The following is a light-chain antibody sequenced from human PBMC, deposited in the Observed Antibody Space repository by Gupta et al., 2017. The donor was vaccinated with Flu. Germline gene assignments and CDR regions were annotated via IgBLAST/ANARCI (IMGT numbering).Light chain of an antibody. J-gene: IGKJ1*01. CDR2: KIS. CDR1: QSLVHGDGNTY. Sequence: IVMTQTPLSSPVTLGQPASISCRSSQSLVHGDGNTYLSWLQQRPGQPPRLLIYKISNRLSGVPDRFSGSGAGTDFTLKISRVEAEDGGIYYCMQATEFPRTFGQGTKVEIK. V-gene: IGKV2-24*01. CDR3: MQATEFPRT.